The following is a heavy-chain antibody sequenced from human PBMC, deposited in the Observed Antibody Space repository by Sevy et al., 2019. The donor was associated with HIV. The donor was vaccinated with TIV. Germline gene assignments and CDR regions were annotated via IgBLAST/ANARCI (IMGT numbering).Heavy chain of an antibody. Sequence: ASVKVSCKASGGIFRTYGISWVRQAPGQGPEWVGGIIPILGTTNYEQKFQGRVTISADEYTKTVHMELSSLRSEDTGVYYCARGGGNGWYYFDYWGQETLVTVSS. V-gene: IGHV1-69*13. CDR2: IIPILGTT. CDR3: ARGGGNGWYYFDY. CDR1: GGIFRTYG. J-gene: IGHJ4*02. D-gene: IGHD6-19*01.